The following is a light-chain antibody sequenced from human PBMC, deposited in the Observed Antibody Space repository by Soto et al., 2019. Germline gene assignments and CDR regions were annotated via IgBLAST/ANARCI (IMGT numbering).Light chain of an antibody. CDR2: EVS. Sequence: QSALTQPPSESGSPGQSVTISCTGTSSDVGSYNRVSWYQQPPGTAPKLMIYEVSNRPSGVPDRFSGSKSGNTASLTISGLQAEDEADYYCSSYTSSNVVFGGGTKLTVL. CDR3: SSYTSSNVV. J-gene: IGLJ2*01. CDR1: SSDVGSYNR. V-gene: IGLV2-18*02.